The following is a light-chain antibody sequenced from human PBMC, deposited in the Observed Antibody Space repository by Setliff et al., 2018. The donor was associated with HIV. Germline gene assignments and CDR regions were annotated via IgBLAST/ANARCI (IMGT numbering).Light chain of an antibody. CDR3: NSFTSSSADVL. Sequence: QSALTQPASVYGSPGQSITISCTGTSSDVGGYKYVSWYQQYPGKAPKLIIYEVTNRPSGVSNRFSGSKSGNTASLTISGLQAEDEADYYCNSFTSSSADVLFGGGTK. J-gene: IGLJ2*01. CDR2: EVT. V-gene: IGLV2-14*01. CDR1: SSDVGGYKY.